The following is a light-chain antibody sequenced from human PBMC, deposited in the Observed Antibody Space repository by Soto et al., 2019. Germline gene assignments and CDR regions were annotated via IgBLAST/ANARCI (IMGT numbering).Light chain of an antibody. J-gene: IGLJ3*02. Sequence: QSALTQPASVSGSPGQSITISCTGTSSDVGGYNYVSWYQQHPGTAPKLMIYEVSNRPSGVSDSFSGSRSGNTASLTISGLQAEDESDYYCISYTSSSTWVFGGGTKLTVL. V-gene: IGLV2-14*01. CDR2: EVS. CDR1: SSDVGGYNY. CDR3: ISYTSSSTWV.